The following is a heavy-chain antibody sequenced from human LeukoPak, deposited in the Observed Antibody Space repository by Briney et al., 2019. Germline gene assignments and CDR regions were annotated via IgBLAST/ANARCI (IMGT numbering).Heavy chain of an antibody. J-gene: IGHJ6*02. CDR1: GYTFTSYG. CDR2: ISAYNGNT. Sequence: ASVKVSCKASGYTFTSYGISWVRPAPGQGLEWMGWISAYNGNTNYAQKLQGRVTMTTDTSTSTAYMELRSLRSDDTAVYYCARDYPPKGSSSWYFYYYGMDVWGQGTTVTVSS. CDR3: ARDYPPKGSSSWYFYYYGMDV. V-gene: IGHV1-18*01. D-gene: IGHD6-13*01.